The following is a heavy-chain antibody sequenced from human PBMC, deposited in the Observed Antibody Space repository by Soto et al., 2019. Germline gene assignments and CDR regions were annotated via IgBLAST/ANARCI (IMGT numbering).Heavy chain of an antibody. CDR3: AKETTRFAVPPALDY. Sequence: QVQLVESGGGVVQPGRSLRLSCEASGYTFSDYAIHWVRLAAGKGLEWVAAISYDGRNTFYADSVKGRFTISRDNSKNTQSLQMNSLRLEDTAVYYCAKETTRFAVPPALDYWGQGTLVTVS. CDR2: ISYDGRNT. J-gene: IGHJ4*02. V-gene: IGHV3-30*18. CDR1: GYTFSDYA. D-gene: IGHD1-1*01.